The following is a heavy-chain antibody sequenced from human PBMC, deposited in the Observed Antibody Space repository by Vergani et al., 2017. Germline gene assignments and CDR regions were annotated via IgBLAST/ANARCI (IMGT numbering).Heavy chain of an antibody. Sequence: QVQLVQSGAEVKKPGSSVKVSCKASGGTFSSYAISWVRQAPGQGLEWMGGIIPIFGTANYAQKFQGRVTMTADESTSTAYMELSSLRSEDTAVYYCARYSSSDYYYYYYMDVWGKGTTVTVSS. J-gene: IGHJ6*03. D-gene: IGHD6-6*01. V-gene: IGHV1-69*01. CDR1: GGTFSSYA. CDR3: ARYSSSDYYYYYYMDV. CDR2: IIPIFGTA.